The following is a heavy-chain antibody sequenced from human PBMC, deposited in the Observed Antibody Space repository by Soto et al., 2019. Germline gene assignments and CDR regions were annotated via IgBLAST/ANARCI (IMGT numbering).Heavy chain of an antibody. J-gene: IGHJ4*02. CDR1: GGSFSGYY. CDR3: ASIRGWYLDY. CDR2: INHSGST. D-gene: IGHD6-19*01. Sequence: SETLSLTCAVYGGSFSGYYLSWIRQPPGKGLEWIGEINHSGSTNYNPSLKSRVTISVDTSKNQFSLKLSSVTAADTAVYYCASIRGWYLDYWGQGTLVTVSS. V-gene: IGHV4-34*01.